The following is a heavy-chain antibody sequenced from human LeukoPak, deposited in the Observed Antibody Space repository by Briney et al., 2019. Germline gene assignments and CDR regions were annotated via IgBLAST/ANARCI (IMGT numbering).Heavy chain of an antibody. Sequence: GGSLRLSCAASGFTVSSYGMTWVRQAPGKGLEWVSAFSATDGSAQYAESVRGRFTISRDNSKNSLYLQMNSLRDEDTAVYFCAKARIAAAGTGAFGVWGQGTMVTVSS. D-gene: IGHD6-13*01. CDR1: GFTVSSYG. J-gene: IGHJ3*01. V-gene: IGHV3-23*01. CDR2: FSATDGSA. CDR3: AKARIAAAGTGAFGV.